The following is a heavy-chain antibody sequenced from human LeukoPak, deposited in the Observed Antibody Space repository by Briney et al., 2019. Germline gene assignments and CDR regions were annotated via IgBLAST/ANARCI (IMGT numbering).Heavy chain of an antibody. CDR1: GFTFSNSA. CDR2: ISASGHYT. D-gene: IGHD3-16*01. J-gene: IGHJ6*03. CDR3: VKDGSWGDYYFYFYIDV. V-gene: IGHV3-23*01. Sequence: PGGSLRLSCEASGFTFSNSAMAWVRQAPGKGLEWVSGISASGHYTCNADSGKGRFTISRDNSKNTLYLQMNSLRAEDTALYFCVKDGSWGDYYFYFYIDVWGKGTTVTVSS.